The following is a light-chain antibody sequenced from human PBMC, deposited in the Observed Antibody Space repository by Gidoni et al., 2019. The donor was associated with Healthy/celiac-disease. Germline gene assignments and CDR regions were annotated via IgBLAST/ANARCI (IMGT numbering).Light chain of an antibody. J-gene: IGKJ2*01. CDR2: AAS. V-gene: IGKV1-39*01. CDR3: QQSYSYPDT. Sequence: DIQLTPSPSSLSASVGDRVTITCRASQSISSYLNWYQQKPGKAPKLLIYAASSLQSGVPSRFSGSGSGTDFTLTISSLQPEDFATYYCQQSYSYPDTFGQXTKLEIK. CDR1: QSISSY.